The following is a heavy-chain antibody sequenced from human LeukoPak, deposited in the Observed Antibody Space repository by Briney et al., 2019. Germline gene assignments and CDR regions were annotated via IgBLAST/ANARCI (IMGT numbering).Heavy chain of an antibody. CDR2: TYYRSKWYN. CDR1: GDSVSSNSAA. J-gene: IGHJ3*02. CDR3: ARDMPTGTDAPMDAFDI. Sequence: SQTLSLTCAISGDSVSSNSAAWNWIRQSPSRGLEWLGRTYYRSKWYNDYAVSVKSRITINPDTSKDQFSLQLNSVTPEDTAVYYCARDMPTGTDAPMDAFDIWGQGTMVTVSS. D-gene: IGHD1-1*01. V-gene: IGHV6-1*01.